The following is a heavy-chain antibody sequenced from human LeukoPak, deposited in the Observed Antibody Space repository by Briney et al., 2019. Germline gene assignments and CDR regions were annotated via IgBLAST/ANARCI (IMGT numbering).Heavy chain of an antibody. J-gene: IGHJ5*02. CDR1: GFTFSSYA. CDR3: AAELGVIAAAGLNWFDP. CDR2: ISGSGGST. V-gene: IGHV3-23*01. Sequence: GGSLRLSCAASGFTFSSYAMSWVRQAPGKGLEWVSAISGSGGSTYYADSVKGRFTISRDNSKNTLYLQMNSLRAEDTAVYYCAAELGVIAAAGLNWFDPWGQGTLVTVSS. D-gene: IGHD6-13*01.